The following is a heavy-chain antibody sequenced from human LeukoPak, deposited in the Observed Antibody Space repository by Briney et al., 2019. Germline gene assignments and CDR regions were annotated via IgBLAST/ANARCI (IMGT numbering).Heavy chain of an antibody. V-gene: IGHV3-33*01. CDR2: IWYEGSNK. Sequence: GGSLRLSCAASGFTVSSYGMYWVRQAQGKGLEWVAVIWYEGSNKYYADAVKGRFTISRDNSKNTLYLQMNSLRAEDTAVYYCARDLVVVPAAMEYYYYGMDVWGQGTTVTVSS. CDR1: GFTVSSYG. J-gene: IGHJ6*02. D-gene: IGHD2-2*01. CDR3: ARDLVVVPAAMEYYYYGMDV.